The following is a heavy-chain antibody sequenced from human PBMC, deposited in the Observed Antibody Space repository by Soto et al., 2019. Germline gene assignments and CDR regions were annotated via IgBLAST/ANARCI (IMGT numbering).Heavy chain of an antibody. J-gene: IGHJ4*02. CDR2: IYYSGST. Sequence: SETLSLTCTVSGGSISSYYWSWIRQPPGKGLEWIGYIYYSGSTNYNPSLKSRVTISVDTSKNQFSLKLSSVTAADTAVYYCARSRSRRCYIHYSGQATLVTVSS. V-gene: IGHV4-59*01. CDR3: ARSRSRRCYIHY. CDR1: GGSISSYY.